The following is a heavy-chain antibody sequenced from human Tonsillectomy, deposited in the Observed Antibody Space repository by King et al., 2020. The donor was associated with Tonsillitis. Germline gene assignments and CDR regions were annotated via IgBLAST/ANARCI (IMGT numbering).Heavy chain of an antibody. CDR1: GGTFSSYA. D-gene: IGHD3-22*01. Sequence: VQLVESGAEVKKPGSSVKVSCKASGGTFSSYAISWVRQAPGQGLEWMGGIIPIFGTANYAQKFQGRVTITADESTSTAYMELSSLRSGDTAVYYCARESPDSSGSKWRFGLKYFQHWGQGTLVTVSS. V-gene: IGHV1-69*01. J-gene: IGHJ1*01. CDR2: IIPIFGTA. CDR3: ARESPDSSGSKWRFGLKYFQH.